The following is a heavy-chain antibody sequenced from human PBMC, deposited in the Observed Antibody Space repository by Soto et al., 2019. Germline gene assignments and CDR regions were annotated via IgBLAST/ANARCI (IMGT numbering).Heavy chain of an antibody. CDR3: ARGLVIRPYYYHGMDV. J-gene: IGHJ6*02. CDR2: ISSIGST. D-gene: IGHD3-9*01. V-gene: IGHV4-30-4*01. CDR1: GGSISSGDYF. Sequence: QVQLQESGPGLVKPSQTLSLTYTVSGGSISSGDYFWSWIRQSTGKGLEWIGYISSIGSTYYNPSLKSRVSVSRYTSKNQFSLKLSSVTTTDTAVYYCARGLVIRPYYYHGMDVWGQGTTVTVSS.